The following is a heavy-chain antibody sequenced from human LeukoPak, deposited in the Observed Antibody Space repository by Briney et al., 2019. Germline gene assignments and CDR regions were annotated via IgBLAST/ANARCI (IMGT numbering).Heavy chain of an antibody. CDR3: AKEWLWEGFYYGPNV. V-gene: IGHV3-30*18. Sequence: GGSLRHSCAASGFRFSNYRMYWVRQAPGKGLESLALISYDGSKKYYADSVERRLTISRDNSKNTLFLQMSSLRPEDTALYYCAKEWLWEGFYYGPNVWGQGTTVTVSS. D-gene: IGHD1-26*01. J-gene: IGHJ6*02. CDR1: GFRFSNYR. CDR2: ISYDGSKK.